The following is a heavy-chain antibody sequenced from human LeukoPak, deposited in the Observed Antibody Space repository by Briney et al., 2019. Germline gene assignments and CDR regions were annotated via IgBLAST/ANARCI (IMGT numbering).Heavy chain of an antibody. CDR3: ARDREDIVVVPAASYYYYYYMDV. CDR1: GFTFRSYE. V-gene: IGHV3-48*03. Sequence: GGSLRLSCAASGFTFRSYEMNWVRQAPGKGLEWISYISGSGTTIYYADSVKGRFAISRDNSKNTLYLQMNSLRAEDTAVYYCARDREDIVVVPAASYYYYYYMDVWGKGTTVTISS. J-gene: IGHJ6*03. D-gene: IGHD2-2*01. CDR2: ISGSGTTI.